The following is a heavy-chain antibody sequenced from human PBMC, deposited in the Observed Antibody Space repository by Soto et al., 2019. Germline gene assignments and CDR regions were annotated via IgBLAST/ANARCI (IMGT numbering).Heavy chain of an antibody. Sequence: GGSLRLSCAASGFTFDDYAMHWVRQAPGKGLEWVSGISWNSGSIGYADSVKGRFTISRDNAKNSLYLQMNSLRAEDTALYYCAKDTMGIVATIGAFDIWGQGTMVTVSS. J-gene: IGHJ3*02. D-gene: IGHD5-12*01. CDR3: AKDTMGIVATIGAFDI. CDR2: ISWNSGSI. CDR1: GFTFDDYA. V-gene: IGHV3-9*01.